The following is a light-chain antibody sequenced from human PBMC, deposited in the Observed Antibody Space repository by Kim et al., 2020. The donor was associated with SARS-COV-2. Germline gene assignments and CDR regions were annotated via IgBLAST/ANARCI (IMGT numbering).Light chain of an antibody. CDR2: EVN. Sequence: GPSVTISWNGSNSDVGGNNYVTWYQQHPGNAPKLMIYEVNRRPSGVPDRFSGSKSGNTASLTVSGLQAEDEADYYCSSYAGSNTWVFGGGTQLTVL. J-gene: IGLJ7*01. V-gene: IGLV2-8*01. CDR1: NSDVGGNNY. CDR3: SSYAGSNTWV.